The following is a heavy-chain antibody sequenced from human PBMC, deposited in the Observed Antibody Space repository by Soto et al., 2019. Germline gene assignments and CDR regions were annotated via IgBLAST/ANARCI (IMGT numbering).Heavy chain of an antibody. J-gene: IGHJ6*02. CDR2: INTYNGNT. Sequence: QVQLVQSGAEVKNPGASVKVSCKASGYTFTRYGIGWARQAPGQGLEWMGWINTYNGNTNYAQNVQGRVTLTTDTPXSTAYMELRSLGSNDTAIYYCAMVDVYVTPSPQDVWGQGTTVIVSS. CDR3: AMVDVYVTPSPQDV. CDR1: GYTFTRYG. D-gene: IGHD3-16*01. V-gene: IGHV1-18*01.